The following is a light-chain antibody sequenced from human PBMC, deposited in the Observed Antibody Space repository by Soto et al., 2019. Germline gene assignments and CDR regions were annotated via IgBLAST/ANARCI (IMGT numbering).Light chain of an antibody. J-gene: IGKJ2*01. Sequence: DIQMTQSPSTLSASVGDRVTITCRASQNINTWLAWYQQKPGEAPKVLMYTASTLENGVPSRFSGNGSGTEFTLTIISLHPDDFATYYCQQYVTYPSFGQETKFEIK. CDR3: QQYVTYPS. V-gene: IGKV1-5*03. CDR2: TAS. CDR1: QNINTW.